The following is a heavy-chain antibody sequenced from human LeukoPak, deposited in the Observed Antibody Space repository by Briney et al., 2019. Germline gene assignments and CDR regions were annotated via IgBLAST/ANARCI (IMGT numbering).Heavy chain of an antibody. V-gene: IGHV3-23*01. CDR1: GFTFSNYA. CDR2: TSGSGGST. Sequence: GGSLRLSCAASGFTFSNYAMSWVRQAPGKGLEWVSGTSGSGGSTYYADSVKGRFTISRDNSKNTLYLQMNSLRAEDTAVYYCAKDQVSGSHAFDIWGQGTMVTVSS. J-gene: IGHJ3*02. CDR3: AKDQVSGSHAFDI. D-gene: IGHD1-26*01.